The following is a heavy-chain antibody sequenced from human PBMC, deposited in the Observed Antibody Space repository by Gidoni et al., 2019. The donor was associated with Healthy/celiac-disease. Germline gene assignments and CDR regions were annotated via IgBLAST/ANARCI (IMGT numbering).Heavy chain of an antibody. CDR3: ARGGYDSSGYHAVHDY. J-gene: IGHJ4*02. D-gene: IGHD3-22*01. V-gene: IGHV3-21*01. CDR2: ISSSSSYI. Sequence: EVQLVESGGGLVKPGGSLRLSCAAFGFTFSSYSMNWVRQAPGKGLGWVSSISSSSSYIYYADSVKGRFTISRDNAKNSLYLQMNSLRAEDTAVYYCARGGYDSSGYHAVHDYWGQGTLVTVSS. CDR1: GFTFSSYS.